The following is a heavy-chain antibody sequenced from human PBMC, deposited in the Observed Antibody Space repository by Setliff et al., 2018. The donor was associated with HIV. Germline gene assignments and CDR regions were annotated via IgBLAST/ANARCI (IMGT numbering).Heavy chain of an antibody. V-gene: IGHV1-46*01. J-gene: IGHJ6*03. CDR3: ARRGSYSYGRRVYYYMDV. CDR1: RYTFTSYY. D-gene: IGHD5-18*01. CDR2: IDPSGGST. Sequence: ASVKVSCKASRYTFTSYYMHWVRQAPGQGLEWTGIIDPSGGSTYYAQKFQDRVTLTRDTSTTTVYMELSSLRSEDTAVYYCARRGSYSYGRRVYYYMDVWGKGTTVTVSS.